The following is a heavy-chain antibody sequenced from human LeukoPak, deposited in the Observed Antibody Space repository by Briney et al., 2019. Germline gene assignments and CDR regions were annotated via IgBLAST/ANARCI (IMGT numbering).Heavy chain of an antibody. D-gene: IGHD6-13*01. CDR1: GYTFTSYG. CDR3: ASGFEYSSSWEYYYGMDV. V-gene: IGHV1-18*01. J-gene: IGHJ6*02. Sequence: ASVKVSCKASGYTFTSYGISWVRQAPGQGLEWMGWISAYNGNTNYAQKLQGRVTTTTDTSTSTAYMELRSLRSDDTAVYYCASGFEYSSSWEYYYGMDVWGQGTTVTVSS. CDR2: ISAYNGNT.